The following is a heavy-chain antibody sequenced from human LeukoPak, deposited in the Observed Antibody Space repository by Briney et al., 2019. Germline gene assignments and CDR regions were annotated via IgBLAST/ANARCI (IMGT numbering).Heavy chain of an antibody. J-gene: IGHJ4*01. Sequence: PGGSLRLSCAASGFTFSSYSMNWVRRAPGKGLEWVSSISSSSSYIYYADSVKGRFTISRDNAKNSLYLQMNSLRAEDTAVYYCARDSSYGSNFDHFDYWXXXTLVTVSS. CDR3: ARDSSYGSNFDHFDY. CDR2: ISSSSSYI. D-gene: IGHD4/OR15-4a*01. V-gene: IGHV3-21*01. CDR1: GFTFSSYS.